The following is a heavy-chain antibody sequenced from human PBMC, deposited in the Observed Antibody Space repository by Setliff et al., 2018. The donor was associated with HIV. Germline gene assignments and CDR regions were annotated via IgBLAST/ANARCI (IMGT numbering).Heavy chain of an antibody. J-gene: IGHJ4*02. Sequence: ASVKVSCKASGYTFTSYDISWVRQATGQGLEWMGWMNPRSGNTGYGQKFQGRVTMTRDTATTTAYMELKSLRSDDTAVYYCARDPQDTRGWYIYYFDYWGQGTLVTVSS. CDR1: GYTFTSYD. CDR3: ARDPQDTRGWYIYYFDY. CDR2: MNPRSGNT. D-gene: IGHD6-19*01. V-gene: IGHV1-8*01.